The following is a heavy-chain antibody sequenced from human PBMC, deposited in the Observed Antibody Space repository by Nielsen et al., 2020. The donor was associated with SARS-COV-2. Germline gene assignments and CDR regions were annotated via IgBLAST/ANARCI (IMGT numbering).Heavy chain of an antibody. V-gene: IGHV3-7*03. Sequence: GSLRLSCAASGFRFTSYSMNWVRQAPGKGLEWVAQIKEHGSEIYYMDSVRGRFTISRDDSKNSGYLEMDSLRAEDTAVYFCATNRGDYWGQGTLVTVSS. CDR1: GFRFTSYS. J-gene: IGHJ4*02. CDR2: IKEHGSEI. D-gene: IGHD2/OR15-2a*01. CDR3: ATNRGDY.